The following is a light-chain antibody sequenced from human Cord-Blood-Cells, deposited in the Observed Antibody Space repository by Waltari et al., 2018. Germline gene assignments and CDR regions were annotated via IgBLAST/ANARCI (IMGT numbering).Light chain of an antibody. J-gene: IGLJ2*01. V-gene: IGLV2-23*01. CDR1: SRDVGGYNL. CDR3: CSYAGSSTLVV. Sequence: QSALTQPASVSGAPGQSITISCTGTSRDVGGYNLVSWYKHHPGKAPKLMIYEGSKRPSGVSNRFSGSKSGNTASLTISGLQAEDEADYYCCSYAGSSTLVVFGGGTKLTVL. CDR2: EGS.